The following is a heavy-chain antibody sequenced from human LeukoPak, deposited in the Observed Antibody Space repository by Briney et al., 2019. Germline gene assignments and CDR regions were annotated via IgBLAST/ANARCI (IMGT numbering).Heavy chain of an antibody. D-gene: IGHD2-15*01. V-gene: IGHV3-30*04. CDR2: ISYDGSNK. CDR3: AMRGIFDSSGSWAQLCLDP. J-gene: IGHJ5*02. CDR1: GFTFSSYA. Sequence: GGSLRLSCAASGFTFSSYAMHWVRQAPGKGLEWVAVISYDGSNKYYADSVKGRFTISRDNSKNTLYLQMNSLRAEDTAVYYCAMRGIFDSSGSWAQLCLDPWGQGTLVTVSS.